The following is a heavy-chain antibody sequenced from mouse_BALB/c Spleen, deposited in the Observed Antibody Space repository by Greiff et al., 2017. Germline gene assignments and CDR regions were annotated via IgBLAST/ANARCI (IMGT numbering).Heavy chain of an antibody. CDR3: ASWRGNYVFDY. Sequence: QVQLQQSGAELVRPGTSVKISCKASGYTFTNYWLGWVKQRPGHGLEWIGDIYPGGGYTNYNEKFKGKATLTADTSSSTAYMQLSSLTSEDSAVYFCASWRGNYVFDYWGQGTTLTVSS. V-gene: IGHV1-63*02. CDR2: IYPGGGYT. D-gene: IGHD2-1*01. J-gene: IGHJ2*01. CDR1: GYTFTNYW.